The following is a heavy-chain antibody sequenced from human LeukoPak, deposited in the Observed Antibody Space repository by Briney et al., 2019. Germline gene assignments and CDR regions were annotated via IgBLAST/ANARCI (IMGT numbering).Heavy chain of an antibody. CDR1: GGSVSSGSYY. CDR2: INHSGST. D-gene: IGHD5-18*01. J-gene: IGHJ4*02. V-gene: IGHV4-61*01. CDR3: ARGRGYSYGYRHGY. Sequence: SETLSLTCTVSGGSVSSGSYYWSWIRQPPGKGLEWIGEINHSGSTNYNPSLKSRVTISVDTSKNQFSLKLSSVTAADTAVYYCARGRGYSYGYRHGYWGQGTLVTVSS.